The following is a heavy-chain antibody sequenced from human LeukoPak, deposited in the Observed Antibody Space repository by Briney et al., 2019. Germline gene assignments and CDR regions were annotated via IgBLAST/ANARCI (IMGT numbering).Heavy chain of an antibody. CDR3: ARLGIITAAGSNDY. D-gene: IGHD6-13*01. V-gene: IGHV3-53*01. CDR1: GFTVSSNY. Sequence: GGSQRLSCAASGFTVSSNYMDWVRQAPGKGLEWVSVIYSGGSTYYSDSVKGRFTVSRDNAKNSLYLQMNSLRAEDTAVYYCARLGIITAAGSNDYWGQGTLVTVSS. J-gene: IGHJ4*02. CDR2: IYSGGST.